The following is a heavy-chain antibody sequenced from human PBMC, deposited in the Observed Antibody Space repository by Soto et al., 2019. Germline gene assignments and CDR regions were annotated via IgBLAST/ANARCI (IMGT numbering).Heavy chain of an antibody. CDR3: ARSSSQFDY. V-gene: IGHV4-31*03. CDR1: GGSISSGGYY. J-gene: IGHJ4*02. D-gene: IGHD6-6*01. CDR2: IYYSGST. Sequence: SETLSLTCTVSGGSISSGGYYWSWIRRHPGKVLEWIGYIYYSGSTYYNPSLKSRVTISVDTSKNLFSLKLSSVTAAVTAVYYCARSSSQFDYRGQGTLVTVSS.